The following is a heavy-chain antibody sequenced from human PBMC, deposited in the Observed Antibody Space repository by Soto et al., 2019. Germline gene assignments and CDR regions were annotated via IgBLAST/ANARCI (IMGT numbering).Heavy chain of an antibody. CDR1: GGSFSGYY. CDR2: INHSGST. V-gene: IGHV4-34*01. Sequence: SETLSLTCAVYGGSFSGYYWSWIRQPPGKGLEWIGEINHSGSTNYNPSLKSRVTISVDTSKNQFSLKLSSVTAADTAVYYCARRYYDFWSGYPLFDYWGQGTLVTVSS. D-gene: IGHD3-3*01. CDR3: ARRYYDFWSGYPLFDY. J-gene: IGHJ4*02.